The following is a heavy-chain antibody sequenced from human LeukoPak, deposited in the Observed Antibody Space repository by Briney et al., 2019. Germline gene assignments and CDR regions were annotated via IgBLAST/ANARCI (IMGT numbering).Heavy chain of an antibody. CDR3: AKDDGDSFDY. CDR1: GFTFSSYG. V-gene: IGHV3-30*18. CDR2: ISYDGSNK. J-gene: IGHJ4*02. Sequence: TGGSLRLSCAASGFTFSSYGMHWVRQAPGKGLEWVAVISYDGSNKYYADSVKGRFTISRDNSKNTLYLQMNSLRAEDTAVYYCAKDDGDSFDYWGQGTLVTVSS. D-gene: IGHD4-17*01.